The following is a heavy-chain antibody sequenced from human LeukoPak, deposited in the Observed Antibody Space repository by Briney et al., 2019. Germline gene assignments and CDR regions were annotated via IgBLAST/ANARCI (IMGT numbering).Heavy chain of an antibody. Sequence: GGSLRLSCAASGFTFSGSAMHWVRQASGKGLEWVGRIRSKANSYATAYAASVKSRFTISRDDSKNTAYLQMNSLKTEDTAVYYCTRRQSRGWYAPGGASDIWAQGKMVTVSS. CDR3: TRRQSRGWYAPGGASDI. CDR1: GFTFSGSA. J-gene: IGHJ3*02. V-gene: IGHV3-73*01. CDR2: IRSKANSYAT. D-gene: IGHD6-19*01.